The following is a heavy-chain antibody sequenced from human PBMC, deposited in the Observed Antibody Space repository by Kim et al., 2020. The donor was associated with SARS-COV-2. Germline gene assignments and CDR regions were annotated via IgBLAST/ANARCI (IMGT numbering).Heavy chain of an antibody. V-gene: IGHV3-7*01. CDR3: ARFGFSFGLDL. CDR2: INRDGSER. D-gene: IGHD3-10*01. Sequence: GGSLRLSCAASGYTFTRYWMSWVRQAPGKGLEWVANINRDGSERYYADSVTGRFTISRDNAKNSLYLQTNSLRAEDTAIYYCARFGFSFGLDLWGQGTTVTVSS. CDR1: GYTFTRYW. J-gene: IGHJ6*02.